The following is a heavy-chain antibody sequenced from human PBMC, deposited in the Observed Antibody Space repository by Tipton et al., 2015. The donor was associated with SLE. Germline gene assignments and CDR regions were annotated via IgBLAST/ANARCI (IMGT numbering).Heavy chain of an antibody. CDR2: IYFSGST. J-gene: IGHJ6*03. Sequence: TLSLTCTVSGGSIFSSYWSWIRQPPGKGLEWIGCIYFSGSTNYNPSLRSRVTMSVDSSNSQFSLKLSSVTAADTAVYYCARDGGAAAENYNYHMDGWGIGTTVTVFS. D-gene: IGHD6-13*01. CDR3: ARDGGAAAENYNYHMDG. V-gene: IGHV4-59*01. CDR1: GGSIFSSY.